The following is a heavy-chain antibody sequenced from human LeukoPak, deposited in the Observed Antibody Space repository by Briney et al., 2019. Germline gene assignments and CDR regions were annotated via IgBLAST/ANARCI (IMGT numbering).Heavy chain of an antibody. D-gene: IGHD3-22*01. CDR2: INPNSGRT. CDR1: GYTFISYG. CDR3: ARGTYYDSSAYSGVRLFDY. J-gene: IGHJ4*02. V-gene: IGHV1-2*02. Sequence: ASVKVSCKASGYTFISYGISWVRQAPGQGLEWMGWINPNSGRTNYAQKFQGRVTMTSDTPISTAYMDLSRLRSDDTALYYCARGTYYDSSAYSGVRLFDYWGQGTLVTVSS.